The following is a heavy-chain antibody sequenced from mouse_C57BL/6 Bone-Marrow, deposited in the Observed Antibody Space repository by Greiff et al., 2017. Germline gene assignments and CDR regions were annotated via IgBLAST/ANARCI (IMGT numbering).Heavy chain of an antibody. CDR1: GYTFTDHT. V-gene: IGHV1-78*01. CDR2: IYPRDGST. Sequence: VQLQQSDAELVKPGASVKISCKVSGYTFTDHTIHWMKQRPEQGLEWIGYIYPRDGSTKYNEKCKGKATLTADKSSSTAYMQLNSLTSEDSAVYFCARGGNFYYWYFDVWGTGTTVTVSS. D-gene: IGHD2-1*01. CDR3: ARGGNFYYWYFDV. J-gene: IGHJ1*03.